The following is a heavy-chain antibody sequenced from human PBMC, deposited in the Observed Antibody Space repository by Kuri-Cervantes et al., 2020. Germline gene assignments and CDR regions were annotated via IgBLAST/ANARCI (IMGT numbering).Heavy chain of an antibody. D-gene: IGHD3-16*01. V-gene: IGHV2-5*02. J-gene: IGHJ4*02. Sequence: SGPTLVKPTQTLTLTCTFSGFSLSTSGVGVGWIRQPPGKALEWLAIIYWDDDKRYSPSLRSRLTITKDTSKNLVVLIMTDVDPVDTGTYFCAHRAHAYAYLPYWGQGTLVTVSS. CDR2: IYWDDDK. CDR3: AHRAHAYAYLPY. CDR1: GFSLSTSGVG.